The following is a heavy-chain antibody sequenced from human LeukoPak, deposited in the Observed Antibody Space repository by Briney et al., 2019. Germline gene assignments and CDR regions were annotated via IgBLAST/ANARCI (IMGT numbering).Heavy chain of an antibody. D-gene: IGHD6-6*01. J-gene: IGHJ6*03. CDR1: GYTLTELS. CDR2: FDPEDGET. CDR3: ATAAARNPRYYYYYMDV. V-gene: IGHV1-24*01. Sequence: ASVKVSCKVSGYTLTELSMHWVRQAPGKGLEWMGGFDPEDGETIYAQKFQGRVTMTEDTSTDTAYMELSSLRSEDTAVYYCATAAARNPRYYYYYMDVWGKGTTVTVSS.